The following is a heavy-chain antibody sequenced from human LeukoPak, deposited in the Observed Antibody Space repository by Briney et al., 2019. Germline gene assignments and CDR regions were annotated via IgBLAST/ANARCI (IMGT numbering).Heavy chain of an antibody. V-gene: IGHV3-74*01. CDR1: GFIFSTYW. CDR2: INSDGSDT. D-gene: IGHD1-14*01. J-gene: IGHJ3*02. CDR3: ARGGRNHGCDI. Sequence: GRSLRLSCAASGFIFSTYWMHWVRQAPGKGLVWVSRINSDGSDTIYADSVKGRFTISRDNAKNTPDLQLSSLGAEDTAVYYCARGGRNHGCDIGGQGKTVTVSA.